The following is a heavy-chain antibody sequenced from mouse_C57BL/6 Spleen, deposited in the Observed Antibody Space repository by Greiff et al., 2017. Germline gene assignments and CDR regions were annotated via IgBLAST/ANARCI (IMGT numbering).Heavy chain of an antibody. CDR1: GFTFSSYA. CDR2: ISDGGSYT. D-gene: IGHD1-1*02. Sequence: EVQRVESGGGLVKPGGSLKLSCAASGFTFSSYAMSWVRQTPDKRLEWVATISDGGSYTYYPDNVKGRFTISRDNAKNNLYLQMSHLKSEDTAMYYCAREGGSYHYYAMDYWGQGTSVTVSS. CDR3: AREGGSYHYYAMDY. V-gene: IGHV5-4*01. J-gene: IGHJ4*01.